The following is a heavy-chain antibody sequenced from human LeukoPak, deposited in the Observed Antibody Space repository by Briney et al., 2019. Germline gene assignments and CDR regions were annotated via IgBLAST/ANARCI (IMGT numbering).Heavy chain of an antibody. D-gene: IGHD3-22*01. CDR2: IIPIFGTA. CDR1: GGTFSSYA. CDR3: ARERRYYDSSGYQDLEYFQH. V-gene: IGHV1-69*05. J-gene: IGHJ1*01. Sequence: ASVKVFCKASGGTFSSYAISWVRQAPGQGLEWMGRIIPIFGTANYAQKFQGRVTITTDESTSTAYMELSSLRSEDTAVYYCARERRYYDSSGYQDLEYFQHWGQGTLVTVSS.